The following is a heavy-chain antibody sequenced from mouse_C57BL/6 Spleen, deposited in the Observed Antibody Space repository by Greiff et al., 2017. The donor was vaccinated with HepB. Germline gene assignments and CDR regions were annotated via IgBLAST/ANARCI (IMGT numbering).Heavy chain of an antibody. CDR1: GYTFTSYW. D-gene: IGHD2-2*01. CDR2: IDPSDSYT. J-gene: IGHJ2*01. Sequence: QVQLQQPGAELVMPGASVKLSCKASGYTFTSYWMHWVKQRPGQGLEWIGEIDPSDSYTNYNQKFKGKSTLTVDKSSSTAYMQLSSLASEDSAVYYCARSGYGYSLDYWGQGTTLTVSS. V-gene: IGHV1-69*01. CDR3: ARSGYGYSLDY.